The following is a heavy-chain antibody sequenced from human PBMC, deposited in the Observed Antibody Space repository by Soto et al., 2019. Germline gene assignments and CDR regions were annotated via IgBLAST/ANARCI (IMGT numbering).Heavy chain of an antibody. Sequence: SETMSLSCAVASGSISSSNWWSWVRQPPGKGLEWIGEIYHSGSTNYNPSLKSRVTISVDKSKNQFSRKLSSVTAADTAVYDCARGYIVVVPAAQYNWFDPWGQGTLVTVSS. CDR3: ARGYIVVVPAAQYNWFDP. CDR2: IYHSGST. D-gene: IGHD2-2*01. CDR1: SGSISSSNW. J-gene: IGHJ5*02. V-gene: IGHV4-4*02.